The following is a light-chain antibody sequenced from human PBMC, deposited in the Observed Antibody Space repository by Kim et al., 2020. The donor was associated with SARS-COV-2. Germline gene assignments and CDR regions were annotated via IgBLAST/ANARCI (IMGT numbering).Light chain of an antibody. CDR2: DVS. J-gene: IGKJ2*01. CDR1: QRVSTSY. CDR3: QQYCSSPPYT. Sequence: DIVLTQSPGILSLSPGERATLSCRASQRVSTSYLAWYQQKPGQAPRLLIYDVSTRATGIPDRFSGSGSGTDFTLTISRLEPEDFAVYYCQQYCSSPPYTFGQGTKLEI. V-gene: IGKV3-20*01.